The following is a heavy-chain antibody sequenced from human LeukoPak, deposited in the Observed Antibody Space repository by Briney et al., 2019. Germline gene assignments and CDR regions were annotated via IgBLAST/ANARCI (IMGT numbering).Heavy chain of an antibody. V-gene: IGHV1-69*05. D-gene: IGHD2-21*01. J-gene: IGHJ4*02. CDR3: ARGLEQTVYYLKLWVY. CDR2: IFPIFGTA. CDR1: RGTLSSYV. Sequence: ASVNVSRMPSRGTLSSYVISWVRQAPRQGVEWMGGIFPIFGTANYAQKFQGRVTITTDESTSTAYMELSRLRSEDTAVYYCARGLEQTVYYLKLWVYWGQGTLVTVSS.